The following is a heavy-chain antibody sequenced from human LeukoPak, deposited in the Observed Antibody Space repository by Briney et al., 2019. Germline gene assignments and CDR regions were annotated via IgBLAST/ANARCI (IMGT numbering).Heavy chain of an antibody. CDR3: AKVGVAARIKDYYYGMDV. J-gene: IGHJ6*02. V-gene: IGHV3-23*01. Sequence: GGSLRLSCVVSEFTFSSYDMSWVRQAPGKGLEWVSSISGDGGGTYYADSVKGRFTISRDKSKNTLYLQINSLRAEDTALYYCAKVGVAARIKDYYYGMDVWGQGTTVTVSS. CDR1: EFTFSSYD. D-gene: IGHD2-15*01. CDR2: ISGDGGGT.